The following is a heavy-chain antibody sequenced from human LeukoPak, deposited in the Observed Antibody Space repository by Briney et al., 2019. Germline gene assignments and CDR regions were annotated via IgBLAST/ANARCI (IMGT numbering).Heavy chain of an antibody. CDR2: IYPGDSDT. Sequence: GGSLKISCKGSGYSFSSYWIGWVRQMPGKGLEWMGIIYPGDSDTRYSPSFQGQVTISADKSISTAYLQWSSLEASDTAMYYCARHSKSGGRYYYYYGMDVWGQGTTVTVSS. CDR1: GYSFSSYW. V-gene: IGHV5-51*01. D-gene: IGHD1-26*01. J-gene: IGHJ6*02. CDR3: ARHSKSGGRYYYYYGMDV.